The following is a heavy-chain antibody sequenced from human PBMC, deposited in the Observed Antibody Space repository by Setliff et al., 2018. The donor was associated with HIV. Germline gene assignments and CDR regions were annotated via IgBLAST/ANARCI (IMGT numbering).Heavy chain of an antibody. CDR2: INHRGST. J-gene: IGHJ4*01. CDR1: GGSFSGYF. Sequence: SETLSLTCAVYGGSFSGYFWSWIRQSPGKGLNWLGEINHRGSTNYNPSMQSRVSISIDRSKNQFSLNLTSVTAAETAVYYCARGRDNLLTGYYVSFDAWGHGNLVTVSS. D-gene: IGHD3-9*01. V-gene: IGHV4-34*01. CDR3: ARGRDNLLTGYYVSFDA.